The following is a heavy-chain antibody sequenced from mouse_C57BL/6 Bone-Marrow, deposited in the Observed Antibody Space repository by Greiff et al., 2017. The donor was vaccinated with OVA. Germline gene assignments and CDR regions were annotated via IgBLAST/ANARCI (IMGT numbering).Heavy chain of an antibody. CDR3: ARLDYDYDYWYFDV. J-gene: IGHJ1*03. V-gene: IGHV1-18*01. CDR2: INPNNGGT. D-gene: IGHD2-4*01. Sequence: DVKLQQSGPELVKPGASVKIPCKASGYTFTDYNMDWVKQSHGKSLEWIGDINPNNGGTIYNQKFKGKATLTVDKSSSTAYMELRSLTSEDTAVYYCARLDYDYDYWYFDVWGTGTTVTVSS. CDR1: GYTFTDYN.